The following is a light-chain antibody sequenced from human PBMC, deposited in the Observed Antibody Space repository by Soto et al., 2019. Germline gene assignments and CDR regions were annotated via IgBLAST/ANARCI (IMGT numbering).Light chain of an antibody. CDR2: AAS. CDR3: QQYYSFPGT. CDR1: QDISNN. Sequence: VIWMTQSPSLLSASTGDRVTISCRMSQDISNNLAWYHQKPGKAPELLIYAASTLQSGVLSRFSGSGSGTDFTLTISCLQSEDFAAYYCQQYYSFPGTFGQGTKVEIK. V-gene: IGKV1D-8*01. J-gene: IGKJ1*01.